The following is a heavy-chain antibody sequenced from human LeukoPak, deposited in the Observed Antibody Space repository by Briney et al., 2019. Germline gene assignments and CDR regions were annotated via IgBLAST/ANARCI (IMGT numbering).Heavy chain of an antibody. V-gene: IGHV3-9*01. J-gene: IGHJ4*02. CDR3: AKDVALYGSGSYSDY. D-gene: IGHD3-10*01. Sequence: GRSLRLSCAASGFTFDDYATHWVRQAPGKGLEWVSGISWNSGSIGYADSVKGRFTISRDNAKNSLYLQMNSLRAEDTALYYCAKDVALYGSGSYSDYWGQGTLVTVSS. CDR1: GFTFDDYA. CDR2: ISWNSGSI.